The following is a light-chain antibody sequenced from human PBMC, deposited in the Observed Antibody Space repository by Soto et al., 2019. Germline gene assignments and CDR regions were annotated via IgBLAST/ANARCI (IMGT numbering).Light chain of an antibody. V-gene: IGLV2-14*01. J-gene: IGLJ1*01. CDR2: DVS. CDR1: SSDVGGYNY. CDR3: SSYTSSSTKV. Sequence: LTQPASVSGSPGQSITISCTGTSSDVGGYNYVSWYQQHPGKAPKLMIYDVSNRPSGVSNRFSGSKSGNTASLTISGLQAEDEADYYCSSYTSSSTKVFGTGTKVTVL.